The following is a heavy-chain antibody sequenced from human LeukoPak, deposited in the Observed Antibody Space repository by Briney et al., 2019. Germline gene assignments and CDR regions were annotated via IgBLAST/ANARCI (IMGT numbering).Heavy chain of an antibody. Sequence: SETLSLTCAVSGGSISSGGYSWSWIRQPPGKGLEWIGYIYHSGSTYYNPSLKSRVTISVDRSKNQFSLKLSSVTAADTAVYYCAAPPDDYWGQGTLVTVSS. CDR1: GGSISSGGYS. CDR3: AAPPDDY. CDR2: IYHSGST. V-gene: IGHV4-30-2*01. J-gene: IGHJ4*02.